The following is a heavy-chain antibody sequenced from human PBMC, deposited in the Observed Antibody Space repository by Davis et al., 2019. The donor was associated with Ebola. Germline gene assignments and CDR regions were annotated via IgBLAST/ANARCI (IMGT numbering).Heavy chain of an antibody. CDR3: ARHERVTGWYFDL. J-gene: IGHJ2*01. V-gene: IGHV5-51*01. Sequence: PGGSLRLSCKGSGYSFTSYWIGWVRQMPGKGLEWMGIIYPGDSDTRYSPSFQGHVTISADNSISPAYLQWSSLKASDTAMYYCARHERVTGWYFDLWGRGTLVTVSS. CDR2: IYPGDSDT. CDR1: GYSFTSYW. D-gene: IGHD1-20*01.